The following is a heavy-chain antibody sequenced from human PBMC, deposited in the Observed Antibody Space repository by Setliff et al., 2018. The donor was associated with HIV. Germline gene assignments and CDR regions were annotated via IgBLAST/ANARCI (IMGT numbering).Heavy chain of an antibody. Sequence: PGGSLRLSCAASGFLFHTYWMSWVRQAPGKGLEWVANIKEDGSEKYYVDSVKGRFTISRDNAKNSVNLQMNRLRAEDTAIYYCAREALTGDAFDIWGQGTMVTVSS. CDR1: GFLFHTYW. CDR2: IKEDGSEK. CDR3: AREALTGDAFDI. J-gene: IGHJ3*02. V-gene: IGHV3-7*01.